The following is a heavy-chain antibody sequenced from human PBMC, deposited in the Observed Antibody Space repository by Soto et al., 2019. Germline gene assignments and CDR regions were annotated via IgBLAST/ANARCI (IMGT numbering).Heavy chain of an antibody. CDR3: ARWGRLSCSGAVCFKKPFDF. D-gene: IGHD2-8*02. Sequence: QVQLVQSGAEVKRPESSMKVSCKPSGGTFNNYAINWVRQAPGQGLEWMGAIIPISGTTKYAQKFQGRVTITADEATSTVYMDLSSLRSEDTAVYYCARWGRLSCSGAVCFKKPFDFWGQGTLVTVSS. CDR1: GGTFNNYA. CDR2: IIPISGTT. J-gene: IGHJ4*02. V-gene: IGHV1-69*01.